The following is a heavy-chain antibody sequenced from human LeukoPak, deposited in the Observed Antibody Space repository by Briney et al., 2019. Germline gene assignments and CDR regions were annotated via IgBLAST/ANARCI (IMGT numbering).Heavy chain of an antibody. D-gene: IGHD3-16*01. CDR1: GFSFNSDW. CDR2: IKHDESEK. V-gene: IGHV3-7*01. J-gene: IGHJ4*02. CDR3: TRRLDD. Sequence: GGSLRLSCAASGFSFNSDWMDWVRQAPGKGLEWVANIKHDESEKNYLDSVKGRFTISRDNAQSSLYLQMNGLRVEDTAVYYCTRRLDDWGQGTLVTVSS.